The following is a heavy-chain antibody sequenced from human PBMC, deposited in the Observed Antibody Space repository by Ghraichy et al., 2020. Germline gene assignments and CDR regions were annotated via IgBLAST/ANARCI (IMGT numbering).Heavy chain of an antibody. Sequence: GGSLRLSCAASGFTFSSYGMHWVRQAPGKGLEWVAVIWYDGSNKYYADSVKGRFTISRDNSKNTLYLQMNSLRAEDTAVYYCARNPPSYCSSTSCRHYNWFDPWGQGTLVTVSS. CDR2: IWYDGSNK. CDR1: GFTFSSYG. V-gene: IGHV3-33*08. CDR3: ARNPPSYCSSTSCRHYNWFDP. J-gene: IGHJ5*02. D-gene: IGHD2-2*01.